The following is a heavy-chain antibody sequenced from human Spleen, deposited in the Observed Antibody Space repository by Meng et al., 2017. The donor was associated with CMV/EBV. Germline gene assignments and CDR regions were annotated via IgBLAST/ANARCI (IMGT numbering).Heavy chain of an antibody. V-gene: IGHV1-2*02. CDR2: INPNSGGT. Sequence: ASVKVSCKASGYTFTSYGISWVRQAPGQGLEWMGWINPNSGGTTYAQKFQGRVTMTGDTSITTAYMEVSRLRSDDMAVYYCARVKRYCTGGSCSSTGYYGMDVWGQGTTVTVSS. CDR3: ARVKRYCTGGSCSSTGYYGMDV. D-gene: IGHD2-15*01. CDR1: GYTFTSYG. J-gene: IGHJ6*02.